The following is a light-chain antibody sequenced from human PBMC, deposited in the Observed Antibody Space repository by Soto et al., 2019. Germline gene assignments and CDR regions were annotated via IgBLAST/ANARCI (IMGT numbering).Light chain of an antibody. Sequence: EIVLTQSPATLSLSPGERATLSCRASQSIGLAIAWYQHKPGQAPSLLIFDASQRATGIPARFRGSGSGTDFTLSISSLEPEDFAVYYCQQYNNWPPWTFGQGTKVEIK. CDR1: QSIGLA. CDR3: QQYNNWPPWT. CDR2: DAS. V-gene: IGKV3-11*01. J-gene: IGKJ1*01.